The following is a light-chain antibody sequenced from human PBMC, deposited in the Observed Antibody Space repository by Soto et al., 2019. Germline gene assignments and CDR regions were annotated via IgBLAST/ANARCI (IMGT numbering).Light chain of an antibody. V-gene: IGLV2-11*01. J-gene: IGLJ2*01. Sequence: QSALTQPRSVSGSPRQSVTISCTGTSSDVGGYDYVSWYQQHPGKAPKLMIYDVTKRPSGVPDRFSGSKSGNTASLTISGLQAEDEADDYCCSYAGTYDFVVFGGGTTLTVL. CDR1: SSDVGGYDY. CDR3: CSYAGTYDFVV. CDR2: DVT.